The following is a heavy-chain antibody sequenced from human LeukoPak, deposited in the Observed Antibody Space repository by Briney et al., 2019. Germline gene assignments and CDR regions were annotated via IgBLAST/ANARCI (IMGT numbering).Heavy chain of an antibody. CDR1: GFTFSSYG. CDR2: ISYDGSNK. J-gene: IGHJ6*02. CDR3: AKVGYYDSSGPRRRPYYYCGMDV. V-gene: IGHV3-30*18. D-gene: IGHD3-22*01. Sequence: PGGSLRLSCAASGFTFSSYGMHWVRQAPGKGLEWVAVISYDGSNKYYADSVKGRFTISRDNSKNTLYLQMNSLRAEDTAVYYCAKVGYYDSSGPRRRPYYYCGMDVWGQGTTVTVSS.